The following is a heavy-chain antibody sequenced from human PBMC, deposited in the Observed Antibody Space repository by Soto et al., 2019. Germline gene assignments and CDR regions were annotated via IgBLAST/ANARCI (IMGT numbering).Heavy chain of an antibody. D-gene: IGHD1-26*01. CDR1: GFTFSSYA. J-gene: IGHJ2*01. CDR3: ARAPGGGSYGTQYYWYFDL. CDR2: ISGSGGST. Sequence: EVQLLESGGGLVQPGGSLRLSCAASGFTFSSYAMSWVRQAPGKGLEWVSAISGSGGSTYYADSVKGRFTISRDNSKNTLYLQMNSLRAEDTAVYYCARAPGGGSYGTQYYWYFDLWGRGTLVTVSS. V-gene: IGHV3-23*01.